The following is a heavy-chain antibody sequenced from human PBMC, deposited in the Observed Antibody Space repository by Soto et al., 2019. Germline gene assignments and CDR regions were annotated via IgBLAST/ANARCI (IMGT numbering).Heavy chain of an antibody. D-gene: IGHD3-22*01. CDR2: ITASGANT. CDR1: GFTFSSYA. Sequence: PGGSLRLSCASSGFTFSSYAMSCVRHSPGKWLEWVSSITASGANTYYADSVKGRFTISRDNSKNTLYLQMDSLRAEDTAVYYCAKDTTFPYDSRGHQDAMQVWGQATTVNLSS. J-gene: IGHJ6*02. CDR3: AKDTTFPYDSRGHQDAMQV. V-gene: IGHV3-23*01.